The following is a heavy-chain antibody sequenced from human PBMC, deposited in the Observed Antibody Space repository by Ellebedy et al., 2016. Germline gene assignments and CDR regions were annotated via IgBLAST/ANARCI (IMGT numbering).Heavy chain of an antibody. CDR1: GYSFTSYW. CDR2: IYPGDSDT. D-gene: IGHD3-3*01. CDR3: ARLTIFGVVIFEY. V-gene: IGHV5-51*01. Sequence: KVSCXASGYSFTSYWFGWVRQMPGKGLEWMGIIYPGDSDTRYSPSFQGQVTISADKSISTAYLQWSSLKASDTAIYYCARLTIFGVVIFEYWGQGTLVTVSS. J-gene: IGHJ4*02.